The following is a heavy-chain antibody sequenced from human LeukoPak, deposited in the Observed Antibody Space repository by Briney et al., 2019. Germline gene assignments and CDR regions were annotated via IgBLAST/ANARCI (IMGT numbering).Heavy chain of an antibody. Sequence: PGGSLRLSCAASGFTVSSNYMNWVRQAPGKGLEWVSVIYTGGSTYYADSVKGRFTISRDNSKNTVYLQMNSLRAEDTAVYYCAKDRDDYYGSGSRDAFDIWGQGTMVTVSS. CDR3: AKDRDDYYGSGSRDAFDI. CDR1: GFTVSSNY. D-gene: IGHD3-10*01. J-gene: IGHJ3*02. CDR2: IYTGGST. V-gene: IGHV3-53*01.